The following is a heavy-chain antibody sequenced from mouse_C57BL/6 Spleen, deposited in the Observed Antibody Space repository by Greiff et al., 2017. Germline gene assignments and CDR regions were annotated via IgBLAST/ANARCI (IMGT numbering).Heavy chain of an antibody. Sequence: VQLKESGAELVRPGASVKLSCKASGYTFTDYYINWVKQRPGQGLEWIARIYPGSGNTYYNEKFKGKATLTAEKSSSTAYMQLSSLTSEDSAVYFCARSLYDGYPFAYWGQGTLVTVAA. CDR1: GYTFTDYY. D-gene: IGHD2-3*01. CDR2: IYPGSGNT. J-gene: IGHJ3*01. V-gene: IGHV1-76*01. CDR3: ARSLYDGYPFAY.